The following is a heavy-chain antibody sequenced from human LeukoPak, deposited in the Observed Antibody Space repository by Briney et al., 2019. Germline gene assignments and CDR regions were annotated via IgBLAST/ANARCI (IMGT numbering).Heavy chain of an antibody. CDR1: GFTFSDFW. V-gene: IGHV3-7*01. J-gene: IGHJ5*02. CDR2: IKEDGTEK. CDR3: ARPTDYYDSSGYYPSWFDP. D-gene: IGHD3-22*01. Sequence: QSGGSLRLSCAGSGFTFSDFWMTWVRQTPGKGLEWVANIKEDGTEKNLVDSVKGRFTISRDNAKNTLYLQMNSLRSEDTAVYHCARPTDYYDSSGYYPSWFDPWGQGTLVTVSS.